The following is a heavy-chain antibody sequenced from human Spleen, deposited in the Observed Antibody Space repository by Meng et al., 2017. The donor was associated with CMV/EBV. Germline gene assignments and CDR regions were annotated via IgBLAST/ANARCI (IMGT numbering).Heavy chain of an antibody. V-gene: IGHV2-5*02. Sequence: IMESCAPLVTAPQTLMLSSSLSAFPPCTSVVGVGWLRQPPGKALELLALISWDEDKSYSQSLKGRLTITKDTSKSQVVLTMTNMDPVDTATYYCANEFWRSRYFDYWGQGTLVTVSS. CDR2: ISWDEDK. CDR1: AFPPCTSVVG. D-gene: IGHD1-1*01. J-gene: IGHJ4*02. CDR3: ANEFWRSRYFDY.